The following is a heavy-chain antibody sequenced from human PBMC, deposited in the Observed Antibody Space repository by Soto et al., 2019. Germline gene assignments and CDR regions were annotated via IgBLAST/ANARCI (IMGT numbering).Heavy chain of an antibody. V-gene: IGHV1-69*13. CDR1: GGTFGSQG. D-gene: IGHD3-16*01. Sequence: GASVKVSCKASGGTFGSQGIAWVRQAPGQGLEWMGGFIAMLGTPTYAKKVQGRATISADESLTSSYLELRSLGSEDTGVYFCARGVMANFDYWGQGTVVTVSS. CDR3: ARGVMANFDY. J-gene: IGHJ4*02. CDR2: FIAMLGTP.